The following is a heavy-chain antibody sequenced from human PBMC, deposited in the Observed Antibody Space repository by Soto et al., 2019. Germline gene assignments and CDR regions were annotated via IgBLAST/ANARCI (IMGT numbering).Heavy chain of an antibody. CDR2: ISGSGGST. CDR3: AKAGKQQLGTWYY. J-gene: IGHJ4*02. CDR1: GFTFSSYA. V-gene: IGHV3-23*01. D-gene: IGHD6-13*01. Sequence: LRLSCAASGFTFSSYAMSWVRQAPGKGLEWVSAISGSGGSTYYADSVKGRFTISRDNSKNTLYLQMNSLRAEDTAVYYCAKAGKQQLGTWYYWGQGTLVTVSS.